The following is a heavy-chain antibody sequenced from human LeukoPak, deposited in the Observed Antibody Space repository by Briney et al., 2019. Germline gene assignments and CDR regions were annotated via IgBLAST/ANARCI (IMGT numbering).Heavy chain of an antibody. CDR1: GFTFSSYW. CDR3: TKDLTEELDY. Sequence: GGSLRLSCAASGFTFSSYWMHWVRQTPGKGLVWVSRINPDGSYTSYADSVKGRFTISRDNAKNTLYLQMNSLRADDTAVYYCTKDLTEELDYWGQGTLVTVSS. J-gene: IGHJ4*02. V-gene: IGHV3-74*01. D-gene: IGHD1-26*01. CDR2: INPDGSYT.